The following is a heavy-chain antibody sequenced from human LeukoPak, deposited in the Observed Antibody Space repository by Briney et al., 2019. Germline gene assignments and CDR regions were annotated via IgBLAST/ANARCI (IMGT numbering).Heavy chain of an antibody. CDR2: TNSHSGGT. V-gene: IGHV1-2*02. D-gene: IGHD7-27*01. J-gene: IGHJ4*02. CDR1: GYTFSDYY. Sequence: ASVKVSCKASGYTFSDYYIHWVRQAPGQGLEWMGRTNSHSGGTTYAQKFQGRVTMTRDTPISTAYMELSSLRSDDTAVYSCARDLSTSSNWELDYWGQGTLVTVSS. CDR3: ARDLSTSSNWELDY.